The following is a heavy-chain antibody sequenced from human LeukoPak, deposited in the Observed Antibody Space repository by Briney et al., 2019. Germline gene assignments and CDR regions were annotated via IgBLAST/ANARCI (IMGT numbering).Heavy chain of an antibody. J-gene: IGHJ6*03. CDR3: ARVFDFWSGYPYYYYYYMDV. D-gene: IGHD3-3*01. CDR2: IKQDGSEK. V-gene: IGHV3-7*01. Sequence: GGSLRLSCAASGFTFSSYWMSWVRQAPGKGLEWVANIKQDGSEKYYVDSVKGRFTISRDNAKNSLYLQMNSLRAEDTAVYYCARVFDFWSGYPYYYYYYMDVWGKGTTVTVSS. CDR1: GFTFSSYW.